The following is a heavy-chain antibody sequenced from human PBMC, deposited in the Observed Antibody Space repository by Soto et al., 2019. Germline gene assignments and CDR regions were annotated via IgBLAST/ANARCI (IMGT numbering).Heavy chain of an antibody. CDR2: IIPIFGTA. J-gene: IGHJ6*02. D-gene: IGHD1-20*01. CDR3: AYNKCGYYYYGVDD. V-gene: IGHV1-69*12. Sequence: QVQLVQSGAEVKKPGSSVKVSCKASGGTFSSYAISWVRQAPGQGLEWMGGIIPIFGTANYTQNFQGRVTITADESTSTAYMGLISLRYDDTAIYYSAYNKCGYYYYGVDDWGQGTTGSVSS. CDR1: GGTFSSYA.